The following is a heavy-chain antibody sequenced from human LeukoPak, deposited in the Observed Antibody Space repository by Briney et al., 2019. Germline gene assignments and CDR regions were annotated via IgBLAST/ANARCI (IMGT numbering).Heavy chain of an antibody. V-gene: IGHV3-30*02. J-gene: IGHJ4*02. CDR3: AKDRCSSTSCHFDY. D-gene: IGHD2-2*01. Sequence: SCKASGYTFTGYYIHWVRQAPGKGLEWVAFIRYDGSNKYYADSVKGRFTISRDNSKNTLYLQMNSLRAEDTAVYYCAKDRCSSTSCHFDYWGQGTLVTVSS. CDR1: GYTFTGYY. CDR2: IRYDGSNK.